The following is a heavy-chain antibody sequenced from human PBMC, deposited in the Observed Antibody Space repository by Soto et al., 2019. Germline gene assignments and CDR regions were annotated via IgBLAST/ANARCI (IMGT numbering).Heavy chain of an antibody. CDR3: ARTGYSSAFDY. J-gene: IGHJ4*02. CDR1: GFTFSSYS. CDR2: ISSSGSTI. Sequence: EMQLVESGGGLVQPGGSLRLSCAASGFTFSSYSMNWVRQAPGKGLEWVSYISSSGSTISYAASVKGRFTISRDNAKYSLYLQMNSLRAEDTAVYYCARTGYSSAFDYWGQGTLVTVSS. V-gene: IGHV3-48*01. D-gene: IGHD6-19*01.